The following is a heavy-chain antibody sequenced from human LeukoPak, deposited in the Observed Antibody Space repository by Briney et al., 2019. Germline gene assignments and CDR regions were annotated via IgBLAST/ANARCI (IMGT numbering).Heavy chain of an antibody. CDR1: GGSISSYY. J-gene: IGHJ4*02. CDR2: IYYSGST. CDR3: ARPGYSSGWYED. D-gene: IGHD6-19*01. V-gene: IGHV4-59*01. Sequence: PSETLSLTCTVSGGSISSYYWTWIRQPPGKGLEWIGYIYYSGSTNYNPSLKSRVTISIDTSKNQFSLKLTSVTAADTAVYYCARPGYSSGWYEDWGQGTLVTVSS.